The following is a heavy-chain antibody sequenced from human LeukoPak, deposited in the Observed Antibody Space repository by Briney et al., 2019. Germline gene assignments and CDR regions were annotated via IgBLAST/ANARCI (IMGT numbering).Heavy chain of an antibody. CDR3: ASSHLLGLDV. CDR1: GGSISSSSYY. CDR2: IYYSGST. V-gene: IGHV4-39*07. D-gene: IGHD1-26*01. Sequence: SETLSLTCTVSGGSISSSSYYWGWIRQPPGKGLEWIGSIYYSGSTYYNPSLKSRVTISVDTSKNQFSLKLSSVTAADTAVYYCASSHLLGLDVRGKGTTVTVSS. J-gene: IGHJ6*04.